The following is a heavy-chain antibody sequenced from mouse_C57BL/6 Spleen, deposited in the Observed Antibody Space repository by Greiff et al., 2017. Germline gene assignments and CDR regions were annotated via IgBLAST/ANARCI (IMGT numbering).Heavy chain of an antibody. CDR2: INPNYGTT. Sequence: VQLKQSGPELVKPGASVTISCKASGYSFTDYNMNWVKQSNGKSLEWIGVINPNYGTTSYNQKFKGKATLTVDQSSSTAYMQLNSLTSEDSAVYYCAREEDDVYYVGAMDYWGQGTSVTVSS. CDR1: GYSFTDYN. V-gene: IGHV1-39*01. CDR3: AREEDDVYYVGAMDY. D-gene: IGHD2-3*01. J-gene: IGHJ4*01.